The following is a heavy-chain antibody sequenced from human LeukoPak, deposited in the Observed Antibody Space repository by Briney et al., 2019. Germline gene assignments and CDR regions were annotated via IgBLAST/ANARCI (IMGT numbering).Heavy chain of an antibody. CDR2: ISGSDDTT. CDR3: AKDTTLGYDAFDI. Sequence: AGGSLRLSCAASGFTFSSYAMSWVRQAPGKGLEWVSAISGSDDTTYYADSVKGRFTISRDNSKNTLYLQMNSLRAEDTAVYYCAKDTTLGYDAFDIWGQGTMVTVSS. V-gene: IGHV3-23*01. D-gene: IGHD2/OR15-2a*01. CDR1: GFTFSSYA. J-gene: IGHJ3*02.